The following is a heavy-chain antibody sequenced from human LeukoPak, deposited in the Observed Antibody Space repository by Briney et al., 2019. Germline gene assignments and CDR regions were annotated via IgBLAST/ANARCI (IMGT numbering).Heavy chain of an antibody. J-gene: IGHJ6*03. CDR2: ISAYNGNT. V-gene: IGHV1-18*01. CDR1: GYTFTSYG. CDR3: ARRSTSCYCEGDYYMDV. D-gene: IGHD2-2*01. Sequence: GASVKVSCKASGYTFTSYGISWVRQAPGQGLEWMGWISAYNGNTNYAQKLQGRVTMTTDTSTSTAYMELRSLRSDDTAVYYCARRSTSCYCEGDYYMDVWGKGTTVTISS.